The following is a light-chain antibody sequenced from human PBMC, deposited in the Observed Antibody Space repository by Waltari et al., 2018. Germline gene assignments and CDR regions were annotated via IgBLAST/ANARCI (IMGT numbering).Light chain of an antibody. Sequence: IVLTQSPGTLSLSPGERVTLSCRASQSINRALAWYQQKPGQAPSLLIYDSSSRATDIPDRVSGSGSGTDFTLTISSLDTEDFAVYFCQHYVRLPSTFGQGTKVEIK. CDR3: QHYVRLPST. CDR1: QSINRA. V-gene: IGKV3-20*01. J-gene: IGKJ1*01. CDR2: DSS.